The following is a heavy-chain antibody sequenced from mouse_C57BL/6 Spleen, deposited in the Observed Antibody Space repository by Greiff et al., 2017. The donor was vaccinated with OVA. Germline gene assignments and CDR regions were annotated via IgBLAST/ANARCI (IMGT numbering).Heavy chain of an antibody. D-gene: IGHD4-1*01. Sequence: QVQLKESGPGLVQPSQSLSITCTVSGFSLTSYGVHWVRQSPGKGLEWLGVIWSGGSTDYNAAFISSLSISKDNSKSPVFFKMNSLQADDTAIYYCARQTLTGPYYVDYWGQGATLTVSS. V-gene: IGHV2-2*01. J-gene: IGHJ2*01. CDR2: IWSGGST. CDR1: GFSLTSYG. CDR3: ARQTLTGPYYVDY.